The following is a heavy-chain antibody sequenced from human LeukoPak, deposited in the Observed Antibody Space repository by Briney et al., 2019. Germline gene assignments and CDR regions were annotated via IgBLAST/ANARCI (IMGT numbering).Heavy chain of an antibody. V-gene: IGHV3-73*01. CDR3: PFGPYMDV. CDR2: IRSKANSYAT. D-gene: IGHD3/OR15-3a*01. Sequence: GGSLRLSCAASGFTFSGSAMHWVRQASGKGLEWVGRIRSKANSYATAYAASVKGRFTISRDDSKNTAYLQMNSLKTEDTAVYYCPFGPYMDVWGKGTTVTVSS. J-gene: IGHJ6*03. CDR1: GFTFSGSA.